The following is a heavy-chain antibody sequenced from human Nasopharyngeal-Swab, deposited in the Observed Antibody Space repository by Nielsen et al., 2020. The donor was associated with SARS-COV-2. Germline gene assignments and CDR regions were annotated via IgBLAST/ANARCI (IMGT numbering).Heavy chain of an antibody. V-gene: IGHV1-46*01. CDR2: INPSGGST. Sequence: ASVKVSCKASGYTFTSYYMHWVRQAPGQGLEWMGIINPSGGSTSYAQKFQGRVTMTRDTSTSTVYMELSSLRSEDPAVYYCARGIGVLRFLEWSHMDVWGKGTTVTVSS. CDR1: GYTFTSYY. D-gene: IGHD3-3*01. CDR3: ARGIGVLRFLEWSHMDV. J-gene: IGHJ6*03.